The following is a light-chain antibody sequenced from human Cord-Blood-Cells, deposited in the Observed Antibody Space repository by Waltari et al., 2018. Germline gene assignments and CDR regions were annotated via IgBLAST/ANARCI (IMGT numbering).Light chain of an antibody. CDR1: QGISSY. V-gene: IGKV1-8*01. CDR2: AAS. Sequence: AIRLNQYPSSFSASTGDRVTITCRASQGISSYLAWYQQKPGKAPKLLIDAASTLQSGVPSRFSGIGSGTDFTLTISCLQSEDFATYYCQQYYSYPRTFGQGTKVEIK. J-gene: IGKJ1*01. CDR3: QQYYSYPRT.